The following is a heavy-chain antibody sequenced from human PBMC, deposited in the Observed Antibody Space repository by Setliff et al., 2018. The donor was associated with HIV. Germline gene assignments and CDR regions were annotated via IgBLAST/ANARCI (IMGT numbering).Heavy chain of an antibody. J-gene: IGHJ6*03. CDR3: ARGRWIRVSAAIMYYYYYYMDV. V-gene: IGHV4-34*01. Sequence: SETLSLTCAVYGGSFSGYYWSWMRQPPGKGLEWIGEINHSGSTTYNPSLKSGVIISVDTSKNQFSLKLSSVTAADTAVYYCARGRWIRVSAAIMYYYYYYMDVWGRGTTVTVSS. CDR1: GGSFSGYY. CDR2: INHSGST. D-gene: IGHD2-2*01.